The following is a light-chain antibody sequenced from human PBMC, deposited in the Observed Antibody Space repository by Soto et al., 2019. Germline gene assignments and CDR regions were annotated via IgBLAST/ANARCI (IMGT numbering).Light chain of an antibody. CDR1: QSVSNNY. V-gene: IGKV3-20*01. J-gene: IGKJ1*01. Sequence: EIVLTQSPATLSLSPGGRATLSCRASQSVSNNYLAWYQQKPGQAPRLLIYGASSRATGIPDRFSGSGSGTDFTLTISRLEPEDFAVYYCQQYGSSPWTFGQGTKVDIK. CDR3: QQYGSSPWT. CDR2: GAS.